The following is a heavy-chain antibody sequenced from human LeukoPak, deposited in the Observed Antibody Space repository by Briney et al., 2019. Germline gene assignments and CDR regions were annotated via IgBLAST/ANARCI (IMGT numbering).Heavy chain of an antibody. J-gene: IGHJ3*02. CDR2: IKQDGSEK. CDR1: GFTFSSYW. D-gene: IGHD5-12*01. V-gene: IGHV3-7*01. Sequence: GGSLRLSCAASGFTFSSYWMSWVRQAPGKGLEWVANIKQDGSEKYYVDSVKGRFTISRDNAKNSLYLQMNSLRAEDTAVYYCAKDTLAIESAFDIWGQGTMVTVSS. CDR3: AKDTLAIESAFDI.